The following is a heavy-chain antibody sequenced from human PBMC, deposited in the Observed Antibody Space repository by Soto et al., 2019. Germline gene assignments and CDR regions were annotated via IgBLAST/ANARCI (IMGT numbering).Heavy chain of an antibody. CDR1: GGTFSSYA. Sequence: ASVHVSCKASGGTFSSYAISWVRQAPGQGLEWMGGIIPIFGTANYAQKFQGRVTITADESTSTAYMELSSLRSEDTAVYYCAREGREYYDSSGYQPRPPTQFDYWGQGTLVTVSS. CDR3: AREGREYYDSSGYQPRPPTQFDY. J-gene: IGHJ4*02. CDR2: IIPIFGTA. D-gene: IGHD3-22*01. V-gene: IGHV1-69*13.